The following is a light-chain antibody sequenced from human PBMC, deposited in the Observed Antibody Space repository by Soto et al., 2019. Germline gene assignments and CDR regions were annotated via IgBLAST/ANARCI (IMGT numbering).Light chain of an antibody. J-gene: IGKJ1*01. CDR1: QSVSSY. Sequence: EIVLTQSPATLSLSPCERATLSASASQSVSSYLAWYQQKPGQAPRLLIYDASNRATGIPDRFSGSGSGTEFTLTISNLQSEDFAVYFCQQYNEWPSWTFGQGTKVDI. CDR3: QQYNEWPSWT. CDR2: DAS. V-gene: IGKV3-11*01.